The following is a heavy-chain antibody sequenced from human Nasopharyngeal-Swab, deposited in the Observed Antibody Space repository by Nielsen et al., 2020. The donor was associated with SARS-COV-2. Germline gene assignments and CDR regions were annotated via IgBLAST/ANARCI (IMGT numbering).Heavy chain of an antibody. CDR3: ARDIGHYYDSSGYLGY. D-gene: IGHD3-22*01. CDR1: GYTFTSYG. Sequence: ASVKVSCKASGYTFTSYGISWVRQSPGQGLEWMGWISAYNGNTNYAQKLQGRVTMTTDTSTSTAYMELRSLRSDDTAVYYCARDIGHYYDSSGYLGYWGQGTLVTVSS. CDR2: ISAYNGNT. J-gene: IGHJ4*02. V-gene: IGHV1-18*01.